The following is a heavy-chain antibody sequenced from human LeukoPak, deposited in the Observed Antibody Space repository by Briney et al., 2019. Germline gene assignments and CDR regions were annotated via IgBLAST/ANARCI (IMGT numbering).Heavy chain of an antibody. CDR1: GFTFSSYW. Sequence: GGSLRLSCAASGFTFSSYWMSWVRQAPGKGLEWVANIKQDGSEKYYVDSVKGRFTISRDNAKNSLYLQMNSLRAEDTAVYYCARETRGIAVAVRFDPWGQGTLVTVSS. D-gene: IGHD6-19*01. J-gene: IGHJ5*02. V-gene: IGHV3-7*01. CDR2: IKQDGSEK. CDR3: ARETRGIAVAVRFDP.